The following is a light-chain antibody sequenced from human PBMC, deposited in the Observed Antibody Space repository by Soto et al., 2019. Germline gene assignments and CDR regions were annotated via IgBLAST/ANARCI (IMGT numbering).Light chain of an antibody. V-gene: IGLV2-14*01. J-gene: IGLJ2*01. CDR3: TSYSSSSTLV. Sequence: QSALTQPASVSGSPGQPITIPCTGTSSDVGGYNYVSWYQQHPGKAPKLMIYDVNNRPSGVSNRFSGSKSGNTASLTISGLQPEDEADYYCTSYSSSSTLVFGGGTKLTVL. CDR2: DVN. CDR1: SSDVGGYNY.